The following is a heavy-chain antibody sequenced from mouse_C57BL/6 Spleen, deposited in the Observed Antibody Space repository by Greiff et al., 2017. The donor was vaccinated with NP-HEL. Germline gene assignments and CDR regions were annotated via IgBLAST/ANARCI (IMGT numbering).Heavy chain of an antibody. Sequence: EVMLVESVAELVRPGASVKLSCTASGFNIKNTYMHWVKQRPEQGLEWIGRIDPANGNTKYAPKFQGKATITADTSSNTAYLQLSSLTSEDTAIYYCARWNYGKDWYFDVWGTGTTVTVSS. D-gene: IGHD2-1*01. CDR1: GFNIKNTY. CDR3: ARWNYGKDWYFDV. V-gene: IGHV14-3*01. J-gene: IGHJ1*03. CDR2: IDPANGNT.